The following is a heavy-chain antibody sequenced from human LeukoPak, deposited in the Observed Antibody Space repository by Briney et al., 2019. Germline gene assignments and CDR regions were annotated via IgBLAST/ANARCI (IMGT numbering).Heavy chain of an antibody. CDR2: MDPNGGGT. Sequence: GASVKASCTASGYTFTSYYVHWVRQAPGQELEWMGWMDPNGGGTNYAQKFEGRVIMTRDTSINTAYMELSRLKSDDTAVYYCARDVDSVVVTAIGDWGQGTQVTVSS. V-gene: IGHV1-2*02. CDR1: GYTFTSYY. D-gene: IGHD2-21*02. CDR3: ARDVDSVVVTAIGD. J-gene: IGHJ4*02.